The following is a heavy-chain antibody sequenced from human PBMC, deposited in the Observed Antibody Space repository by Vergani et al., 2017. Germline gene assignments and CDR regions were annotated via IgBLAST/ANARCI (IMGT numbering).Heavy chain of an antibody. D-gene: IGHD1-26*01. CDR2: INHSGST. V-gene: IGHV4-34*01. J-gene: IGHJ6*02. CDR1: GGSFSGYY. Sequence: QVQLQQWGAGLLKPSETLSLTCAVYGGSFSGYYWSWIRQPPGKGLEWIGEINHSGSTNYNPSLKSRVTISVDTSKNQFSLKLCSVTAADTAVYYCARGVGIVGATRLRGYGMDVWGQGTTVTVSS. CDR3: ARGVGIVGATRLRGYGMDV.